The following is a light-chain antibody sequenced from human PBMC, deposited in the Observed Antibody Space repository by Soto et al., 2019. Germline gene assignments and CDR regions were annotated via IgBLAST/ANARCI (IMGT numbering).Light chain of an antibody. CDR1: QAVNTS. J-gene: IGKJ1*01. CDR2: LAS. Sequence: EIVLTQSPATLSSFPGDRVTLSCRASQAVNTSLPWYQHKPGQAPRLLIYLASNRAAGVPARFSGSGSGTDFTLTISDVEPEDFAVYYCHQRRSWPRTFGQGTTVDIK. V-gene: IGKV3D-11*03. CDR3: HQRRSWPRT.